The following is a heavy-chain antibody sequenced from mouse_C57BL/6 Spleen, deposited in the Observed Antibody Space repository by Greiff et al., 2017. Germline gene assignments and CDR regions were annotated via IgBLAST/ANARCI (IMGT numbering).Heavy chain of an antibody. J-gene: IGHJ4*01. V-gene: IGHV1-81*01. CDR3: ARAYYYGSSDYAMDY. CDR2: IYPRSGNT. CDR1: GYTFTSYG. D-gene: IGHD1-1*01. Sequence: SGAELARPGASVKLSCKASGYTFTSYGISWVKQRTGQGLEWIGEIYPRSGNTYYNEKFKGKATLTADKSSSTAYMELRSLTSEDSAVYFCARAYYYGSSDYAMDYWGQGTSVTVSS.